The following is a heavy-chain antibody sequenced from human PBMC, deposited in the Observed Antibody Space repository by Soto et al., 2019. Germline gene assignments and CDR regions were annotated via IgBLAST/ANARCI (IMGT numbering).Heavy chain of an antibody. Sequence: SETLSLTCNVSGGSIASHNYYGAWIRQPPGKGLEWIGSIYYSGSTYYADSVNGRFTISRDNSKNTVYLQMNSLRAEDTAVYYCAKESMASAFADYWGQGTLVTVSS. CDR2: IYYSGST. CDR1: GGSIASHNYY. CDR3: AKESMASAFADY. V-gene: IGHV4-39*07. J-gene: IGHJ4*02.